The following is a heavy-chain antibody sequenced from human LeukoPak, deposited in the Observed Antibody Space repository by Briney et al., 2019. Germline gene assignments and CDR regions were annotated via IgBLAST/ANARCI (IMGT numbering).Heavy chain of an antibody. CDR1: GYTFTGYY. CDR3: ARVRGKGWELDRGHAFDI. J-gene: IGHJ3*02. V-gene: IGHV1-2*02. Sequence: ASVKVSCKASGYTFTGYYMHWVRQAPGQGLEWMGWINPNSGGTNYAQKFQGRVTMTRDTSISTAYMELSRLRSDDTAVYYCARVRGKGWELDRGHAFDIWGQGTMVTASS. CDR2: INPNSGGT. D-gene: IGHD1-26*01.